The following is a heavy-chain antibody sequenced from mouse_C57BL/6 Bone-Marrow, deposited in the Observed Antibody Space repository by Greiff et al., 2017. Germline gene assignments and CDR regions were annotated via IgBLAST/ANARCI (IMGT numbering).Heavy chain of an antibody. J-gene: IGHJ2*01. Sequence: QVQLQQSGAELVKPGASVKISCKASGYAFSSYWMNWVKQRPGKGLEWIGEIYPGDGDTNYNGKFKGKATLTADKSSSTAYLQLRSLTSEDSAVYFFARWYYYGFDYWGQGTTLTVSS. CDR1: GYAFSSYW. V-gene: IGHV1-80*01. CDR2: IYPGDGDT. D-gene: IGHD1-1*01. CDR3: ARWYYYGFDY.